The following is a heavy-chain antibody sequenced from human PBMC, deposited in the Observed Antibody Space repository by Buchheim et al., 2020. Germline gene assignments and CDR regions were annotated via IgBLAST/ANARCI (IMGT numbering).Heavy chain of an antibody. CDR3: ARDRSNFWSGERDLYYYYGMDV. V-gene: IGHV4-59*01. Sequence: QVQLQESGPGLVKPSETLSLTCTVSGGSISSYYWSWIRQPPGKGLEWIGYIYYSGSTNYNPSLKSRVTISVDTAKNQFSLTLSSVTAADTAVYYCARDRSNFWSGERDLYYYYGMDVWGQGTT. CDR2: IYYSGST. D-gene: IGHD3-3*01. J-gene: IGHJ6*02. CDR1: GGSISSYY.